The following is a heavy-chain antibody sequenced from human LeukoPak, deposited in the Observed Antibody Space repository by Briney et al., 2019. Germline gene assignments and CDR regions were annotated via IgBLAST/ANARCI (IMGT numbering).Heavy chain of an antibody. J-gene: IGHJ6*03. V-gene: IGHV1-69*13. CDR3: ASGTTIYYYYMDV. CDR2: IIPIFGTA. D-gene: IGHD1-1*01. Sequence: ASAKVSCKASGYTFTGYYMHWVRQAPGQGLEWMGGIIPIFGTANYAQKFQGRVTITADESTSTAYMELSSLRSEDTAVYYCASGTTIYYYYMDVWGKGTTVTVSS. CDR1: GYTFTGYY.